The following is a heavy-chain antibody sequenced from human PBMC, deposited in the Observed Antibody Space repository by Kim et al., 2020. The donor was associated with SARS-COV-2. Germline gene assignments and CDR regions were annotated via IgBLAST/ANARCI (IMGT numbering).Heavy chain of an antibody. Sequence: GGSLRLSCAASGFTFSSYAMHWVRQAPGKGLEWVAVISYDGSNKYYADSVKGRFTISRDNSKNTLYLQMNSLRAEDTAVYYCASPMEPVGIDYWGQGTLVTVSS. J-gene: IGHJ4*02. CDR2: ISYDGSNK. V-gene: IGHV3-30-3*01. D-gene: IGHD1-26*01. CDR1: GFTFSSYA. CDR3: ASPMEPVGIDY.